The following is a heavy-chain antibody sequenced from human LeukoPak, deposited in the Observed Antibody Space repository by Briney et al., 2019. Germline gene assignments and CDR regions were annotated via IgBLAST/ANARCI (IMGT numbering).Heavy chain of an antibody. CDR3: ARGVEMATIYDY. D-gene: IGHD5-24*01. CDR1: GGSISSYY. J-gene: IGHJ4*02. CDR2: IYYSGST. Sequence: SEALSLTCTVSGGSISSYYWSWIRQPPGKGLEWIGYIYYSGSTNYNPSLKSRVTISVDTSKNQFPLKLSSVTAADTAVYYCARGVEMATIYDYWGQGTLVTVSS. V-gene: IGHV4-59*01.